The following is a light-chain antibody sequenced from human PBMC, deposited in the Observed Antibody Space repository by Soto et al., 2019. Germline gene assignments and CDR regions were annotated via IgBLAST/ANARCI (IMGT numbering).Light chain of an antibody. V-gene: IGKV1-33*01. J-gene: IGKJ5*01. CDR2: DAT. Sequence: DVQMTQSPSSLSASVGARATSTCQASQDINNYLNWYQQTPGKAPKLLSFDATNLETGVPSRFSGGGSRTHFSFTISSLQPEDFETYYCHQYDSLPPTFGQGTRLEIK. CDR3: HQYDSLPPT. CDR1: QDINNY.